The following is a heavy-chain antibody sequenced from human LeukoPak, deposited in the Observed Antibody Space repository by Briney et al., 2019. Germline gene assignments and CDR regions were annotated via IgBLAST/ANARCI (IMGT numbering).Heavy chain of an antibody. V-gene: IGHV4-4*09. CDR2: IYTSGST. CDR1: GGSISSYY. J-gene: IGHJ4*02. Sequence: PSETLSLTCTVSGGSISSYYWSWIRQPPGKGREGIGYIYTSGSTNYNPSLKSRVTISVDTSKNQFSLKLSYVTAADTAVYYCARHGTYYYDSSGALDYWGQGTLVTVSS. CDR3: ARHGTYYYDSSGALDY. D-gene: IGHD3-22*01.